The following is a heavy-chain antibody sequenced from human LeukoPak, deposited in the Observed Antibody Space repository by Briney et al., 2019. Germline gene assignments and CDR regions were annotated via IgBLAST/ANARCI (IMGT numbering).Heavy chain of an antibody. CDR1: GFSFSSYT. CDR2: ISSSSSYI. J-gene: IGHJ4*02. V-gene: IGHV3-21*01. CDR3: ARSGWFGELGFDY. Sequence: GGSLRLSCAASGFSFSSYTMSWVRQAPGNGLEWVSSISSSSSYIYHADSVKGRFTFSRDNAKNSLYLQMNSLRAEDTAVYYCARSGWFGELGFDYWGQGTLVTVSS. D-gene: IGHD3-10*01.